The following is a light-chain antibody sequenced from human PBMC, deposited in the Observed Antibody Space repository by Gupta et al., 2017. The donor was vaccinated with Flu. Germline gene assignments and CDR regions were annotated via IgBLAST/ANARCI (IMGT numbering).Light chain of an antibody. V-gene: IGKV3-20*01. CDR3: QQFASPPWT. J-gene: IGKJ1*01. CDR1: QSLGNSY. Sequence: DRATLSCSASQSLGNSYLAWYQQKPGQAPRLLIYESSNRAAGVPDRFSGSGSGTDFTLTISRLETEDFAVYYCQQFASPPWTFGQGTTVEI. CDR2: ESS.